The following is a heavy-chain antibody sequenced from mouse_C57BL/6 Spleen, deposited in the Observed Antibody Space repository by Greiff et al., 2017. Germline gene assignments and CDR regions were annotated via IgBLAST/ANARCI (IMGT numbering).Heavy chain of an antibody. J-gene: IGHJ3*01. CDR2: IDPEDGET. CDR3: ASYDGSTFAY. CDR1: GFNIKDYY. Sequence: EVQLQESGAELVKPGASVKLSCKASGFNIKDYYMHWVKQRTEQGLEWIGRIDPEDGETKYDQKFQGKATITADTASNTAYMQLSSLSSEDPSVYYCASYDGSTFAYWGQGTLVTVSA. D-gene: IGHD2-3*01. V-gene: IGHV14-2*01.